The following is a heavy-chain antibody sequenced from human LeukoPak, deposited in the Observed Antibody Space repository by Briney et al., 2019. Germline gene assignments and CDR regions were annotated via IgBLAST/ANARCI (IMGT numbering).Heavy chain of an antibody. CDR2: IYYSGST. Sequence: SETLSLTCTVSGGSISSYYWSWIRQPPGKGLEWIGYIYYSGSTNYNPSLKSRVTMSVDTSKDQFSLKLSSVTAADTAVYYCAREVVAAAGTVDYWGQGTLVTVSS. CDR1: GGSISSYY. V-gene: IGHV4-59*01. J-gene: IGHJ4*02. D-gene: IGHD2-15*01. CDR3: AREVVAAAGTVDY.